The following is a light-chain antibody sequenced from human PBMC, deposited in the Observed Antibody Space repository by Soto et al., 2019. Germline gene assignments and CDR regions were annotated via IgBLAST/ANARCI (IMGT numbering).Light chain of an antibody. CDR1: SSDVGGYNY. CDR3: RPYAGSHPHVV. J-gene: IGLJ2*01. CDR2: DVS. V-gene: IGLV2-11*01. Sequence: QSALTQPRSVSGSPGQSVTISCTGTSSDVGGYNYVSWYQQHPGKAPKLMIYDVSKRPSGVPDRFSGSKSGNTASLTISGLQAEDEAEYYCRPYAGSHPHVVFGGGTKLTGL.